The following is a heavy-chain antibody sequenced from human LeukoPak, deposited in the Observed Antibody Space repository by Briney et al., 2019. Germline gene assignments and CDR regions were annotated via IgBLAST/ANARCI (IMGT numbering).Heavy chain of an antibody. Sequence: GGSLRLSCAASGFTFSSYGMHWVRQAPGKGLEWVAFIRYDGSNKYYADSVKGRFTISRDNSKDTLYLQMNSLRAEDTAVYYCAKDRGIQLWTLDYWGQGTLVTVSS. V-gene: IGHV3-30*02. D-gene: IGHD5-18*01. CDR1: GFTFSSYG. J-gene: IGHJ4*02. CDR3: AKDRGIQLWTLDY. CDR2: IRYDGSNK.